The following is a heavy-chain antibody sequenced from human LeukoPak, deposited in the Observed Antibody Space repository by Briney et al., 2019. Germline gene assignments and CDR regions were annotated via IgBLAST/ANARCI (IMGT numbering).Heavy chain of an antibody. V-gene: IGHV3-23*01. J-gene: IGHJ4*02. CDR3: GKTTAGYSSGQKPAWPVDY. D-gene: IGHD6-19*01. CDR2: VFGSGGSA. CDR1: GFTFSSYA. Sequence: GRSLRLSCAASGFTFSSYAMHWVRQAPGKGLEWVSGVFGSGGSAHYADSVKGRFTISRDNSKNTVYLQMNSLRAEDTAIYYCGKTTAGYSSGQKPAWPVDYWGQGTLVTVSS.